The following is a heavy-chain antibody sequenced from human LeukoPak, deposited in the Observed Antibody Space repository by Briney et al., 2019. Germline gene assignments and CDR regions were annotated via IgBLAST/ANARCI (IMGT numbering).Heavy chain of an antibody. V-gene: IGHV3-48*03. CDR3: AKDFGSSWSTFDY. CDR1: GFTFSSYE. CDR2: ISSSGSTI. Sequence: GGSLRLSCAASGFTFSSYEMNWVRQALGKGLEWVSYISSSGSTIYYADSVKGRFTISRDNSKNTLYLQMNSLRPEDTAVYYCAKDFGSSWSTFDYWGQGTQVTVSS. J-gene: IGHJ4*02. D-gene: IGHD6-13*01.